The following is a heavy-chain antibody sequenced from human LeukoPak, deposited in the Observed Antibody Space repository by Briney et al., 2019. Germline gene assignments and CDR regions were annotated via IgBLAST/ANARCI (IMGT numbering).Heavy chain of an antibody. J-gene: IGHJ5*02. CDR1: GTTFGNNW. CDR3: ARDVPHNWFDT. V-gene: IGHV3-74*01. CDR2: INSDGGGA. Sequence: GGSLRLSCAASGTTFGNNWMHWVRQGPGKGLVWISRINSDGGGAIYADSVKGRFTVSRDNAKNTLYLQMNSLRAEDTAVCYCARDVPHNWFDTWGQGTLVTVSS.